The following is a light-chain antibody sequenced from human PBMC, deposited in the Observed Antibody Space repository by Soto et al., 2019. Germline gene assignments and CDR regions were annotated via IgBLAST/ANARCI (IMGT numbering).Light chain of an antibody. V-gene: IGKV3-15*01. J-gene: IGKJ1*01. CDR2: SAS. CDR3: QQDNNWPPWT. Sequence: EIVMTQSPATLSVSPGERATLSCRASQSVRSNLAWYQQKPGQAPRLLIYSASTRATGIPARFSGSGSGTEVTLSISSLQSEDFAVYYCQQDNNWPPWTFGHGTKVEIK. CDR1: QSVRSN.